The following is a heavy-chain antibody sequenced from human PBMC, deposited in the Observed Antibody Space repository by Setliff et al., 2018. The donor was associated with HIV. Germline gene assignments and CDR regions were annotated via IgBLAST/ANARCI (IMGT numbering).Heavy chain of an antibody. V-gene: IGHV1-69*13. CDR2: IVPVFGPG. CDR1: GGTFRKDT. J-gene: IGHJ4*02. D-gene: IGHD6-19*01. CDR3: ARDGLLVAGIRFDY. Sequence: ASVKVSCKASGGTFRKDTITWVRQAPGQGLEWMGGIVPVFGPGNRAQKFQGRVTITADESTSTAYMELSSLRSEDTAAYYCARDGLLVAGIRFDYWGQGTLVTVSS.